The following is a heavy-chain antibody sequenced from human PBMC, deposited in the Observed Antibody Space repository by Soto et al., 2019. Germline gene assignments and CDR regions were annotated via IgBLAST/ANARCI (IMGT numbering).Heavy chain of an antibody. J-gene: IGHJ4*02. CDR1: GGSISNDEYY. CDR3: ARQIFGVGPLDH. V-gene: IGHV4-30-4*01. CDR2: IYSSGST. D-gene: IGHD3-3*01. Sequence: QVQLQESGPGLVKPSQTLSLTCTVSGGSISNDEYYWSWVRQPPGKGLEWLGYIYSSGSTNYNPSLKSRLSISLDPPKAQFSLKLRSVTVADTAVYYCARQIFGVGPLDHWGQGTLVTVSS.